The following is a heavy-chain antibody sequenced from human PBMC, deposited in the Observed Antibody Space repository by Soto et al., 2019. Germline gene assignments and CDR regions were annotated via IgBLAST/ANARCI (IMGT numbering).Heavy chain of an antibody. CDR3: ARVVRYYDSSGPIDY. CDR1: GFTFSSYA. Sequence: GGSLRLSCAASGFTFSSYAMHWVRQAPGKGLEWVAVISYGGSNKYYADSVKGRFTISRDNSKNTLYLQMNSLRAEDTAVHYCARVVRYYDSSGPIDYWGQGTLVTVSS. J-gene: IGHJ4*02. V-gene: IGHV3-30-3*01. D-gene: IGHD3-22*01. CDR2: ISYGGSNK.